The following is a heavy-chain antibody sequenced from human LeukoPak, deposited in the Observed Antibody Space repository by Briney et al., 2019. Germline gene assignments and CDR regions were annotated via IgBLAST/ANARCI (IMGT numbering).Heavy chain of an antibody. Sequence: GGSLRLSCAASGFTFSSYSMNWVRQAPGKGLEWVSSISSSSSYIYYAESVKGRFTISRDNAKTSLYLQMNSLRAEDTAVYYCARDVWRRGYPPLTLFDYWGQGTLVTVSS. CDR2: ISSSSSYI. V-gene: IGHV3-21*01. D-gene: IGHD5-12*01. J-gene: IGHJ4*02. CDR3: ARDVWRRGYPPLTLFDY. CDR1: GFTFSSYS.